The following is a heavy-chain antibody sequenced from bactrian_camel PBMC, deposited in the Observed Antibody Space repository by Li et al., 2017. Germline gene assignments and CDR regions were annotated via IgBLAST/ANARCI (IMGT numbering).Heavy chain of an antibody. V-gene: IGHV3S19*01. CDR2: IHSGDGRT. J-gene: IGHJ4*01. D-gene: IGHD8*01. CDR1: GVSLGANW. Sequence: VQLVESGGGLVQPGGSLRLSCAASGVSLGANWIHWVRQGPGKGLEWLSTIHSGDGRTRFIDSVKGRFTLSRDNAKNTMSLSMNSLKPEDTAVYYCVVDWNGVLSFEHWGQGTQVTVS. CDR3: VVDWNGVLSFEH.